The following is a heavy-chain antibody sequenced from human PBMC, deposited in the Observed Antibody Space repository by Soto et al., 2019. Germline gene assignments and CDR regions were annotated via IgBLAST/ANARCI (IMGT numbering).Heavy chain of an antibody. CDR3: ARLKAGSSGYYKKKYYFDY. CDR1: GGSISSSSYY. Sequence: SETLSLTCTVSGGSISSSSYYWGWIRQPPGKGLEWIGSIYYSGSTYYNPSLKSRVTISVDTSKNQFSLKLSSVTAADTAVYYCARLKAGSSGYYKKKYYFDYWGQGTLVTVSS. CDR2: IYYSGST. V-gene: IGHV4-39*01. D-gene: IGHD3-22*01. J-gene: IGHJ4*02.